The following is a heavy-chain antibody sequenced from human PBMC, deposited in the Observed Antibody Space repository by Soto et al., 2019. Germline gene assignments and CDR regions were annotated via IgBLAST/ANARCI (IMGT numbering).Heavy chain of an antibody. J-gene: IGHJ5*02. D-gene: IGHD6-13*01. CDR3: ARVFSDSSSFFDP. V-gene: IGHV4-59*01. Sequence: PSETLSLTCTVSGGSISGYYWSWIRQSPGKGLEWIGYIHYSGSTNYNPSLKSRVTISVDTSKNQFSLKLSSVTAADTAVYYCARVFSDSSSFFDPWGQGTLVTVSS. CDR2: IHYSGST. CDR1: GGSISGYY.